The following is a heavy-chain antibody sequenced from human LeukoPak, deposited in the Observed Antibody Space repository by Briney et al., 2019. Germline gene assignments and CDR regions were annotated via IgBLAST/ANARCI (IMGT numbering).Heavy chain of an antibody. D-gene: IGHD2-21*02. CDR1: GVSFDDYY. J-gene: IGHJ4*02. V-gene: IGHV4-34*01. CDR3: TRMTAGHDY. Sequence: SETLSLTCAVSGVSFDDYYWSWVRQTPGRGLEWIGEINHSGYTNDSPSLKSRVTLSIDTSRKQFSLNLRSVTVADTGIYYCTRMTAGHDYWGQGTLVTVSS. CDR2: INHSGYT.